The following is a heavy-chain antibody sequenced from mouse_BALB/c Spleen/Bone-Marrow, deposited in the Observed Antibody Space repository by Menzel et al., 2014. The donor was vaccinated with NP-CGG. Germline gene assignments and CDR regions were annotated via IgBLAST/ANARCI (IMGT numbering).Heavy chain of an antibody. Sequence: VQVVESGAELMKPGASVKISCKATGYTFSSYWIEWVKQRPEHGLEWIGEILPGSGSSNYNEKFKGKATITADTSSNTAYMQLSSLTSEDSAVYYCTRWGWSFDYWGQGTPLTVSS. CDR3: TRWGWSFDY. CDR2: ILPGSGSS. J-gene: IGHJ2*01. CDR1: GYTFSSYW. V-gene: IGHV1-9*01. D-gene: IGHD2-3*01.